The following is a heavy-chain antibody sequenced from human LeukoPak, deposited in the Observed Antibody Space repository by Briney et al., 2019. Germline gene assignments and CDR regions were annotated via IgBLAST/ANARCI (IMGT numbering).Heavy chain of an antibody. D-gene: IGHD2-8*01. CDR3: AKDGADIVLMVYAMGLDY. CDR1: GFTFSSYG. CDR2: ISYDGSDK. V-gene: IGHV3-30*18. J-gene: IGHJ4*02. Sequence: GGSLRLSCAASGFTFSSYGMHWVRQAPGKGLEWVAVISYDGSDKYYADSVKGRFTISRDNSKNTLYLQMNSLRAEDTAVYYCAKDGADIVLMVYAMGLDYWGQGTLVTVSS.